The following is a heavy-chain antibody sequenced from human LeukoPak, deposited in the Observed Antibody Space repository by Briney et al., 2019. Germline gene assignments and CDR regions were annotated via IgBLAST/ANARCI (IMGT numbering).Heavy chain of an antibody. CDR3: ATDPMVRGI. V-gene: IGHV1-24*01. J-gene: IGHJ3*02. D-gene: IGHD3-10*01. CDR2: FDPEDGET. Sequence: ASVKVSFRVSGYTLTELSMHWVRQAPGKGLEWMGGFDPEDGETIYAQKFQGRVTMTEDTSTDTAYMELSGLRSEDTAVYYCATDPMVRGIWGLGTMVTVSS. CDR1: GYTLTELS.